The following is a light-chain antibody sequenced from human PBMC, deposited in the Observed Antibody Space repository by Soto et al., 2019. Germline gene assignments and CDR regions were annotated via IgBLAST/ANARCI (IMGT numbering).Light chain of an antibody. V-gene: IGKV1-5*03. CDR3: QHYNSFSRT. Sequence: DIQMTQSPSTLSASVGDRVAITCRASDSIAPWVAWYQQKPGKAPKLLIYKATDLADEVPSRFAGSGSGTDFTLTITRLQTDDFATYYCQHYNSFSRTFGQGTKVDIK. CDR2: KAT. CDR1: DSIAPW. J-gene: IGKJ1*01.